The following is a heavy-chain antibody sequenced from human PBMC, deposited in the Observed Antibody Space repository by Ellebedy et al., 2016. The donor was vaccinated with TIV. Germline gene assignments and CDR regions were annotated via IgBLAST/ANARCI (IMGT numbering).Heavy chain of an antibody. V-gene: IGHV3-23*01. J-gene: IGHJ4*02. CDR3: AVTTGTATTSRFEY. CDR1: GFTFSSYA. Sequence: GESLKISXAASGFTFSSYAMTWVRQAPGKGLEWVSSITSSGDRTNYADSVKGRFTISRDNSKNTLYLQMNSLRAEDTAVYYCAVTTGTATTSRFEYWGQGTLVTVSS. CDR2: ITSSGDRT. D-gene: IGHD1-1*01.